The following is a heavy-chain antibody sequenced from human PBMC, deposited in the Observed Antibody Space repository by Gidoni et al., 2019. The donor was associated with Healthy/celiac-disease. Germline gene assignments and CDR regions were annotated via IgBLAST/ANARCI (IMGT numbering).Heavy chain of an antibody. D-gene: IGHD1-26*01. Sequence: QVQLVESGGGVVQPGGSLRRSWQASGFTFSSYGMHWVRRAPGKGLGWVAFIRYDGSNKYYADSVKGRFTISRDNSKNTLYLQMNSLRAEDTAVYYCAKDLEAGSYAGFDAFDIWGQGTMVTVSS. CDR2: IRYDGSNK. CDR1: GFTFSSYG. V-gene: IGHV3-30*02. CDR3: AKDLEAGSYAGFDAFDI. J-gene: IGHJ3*02.